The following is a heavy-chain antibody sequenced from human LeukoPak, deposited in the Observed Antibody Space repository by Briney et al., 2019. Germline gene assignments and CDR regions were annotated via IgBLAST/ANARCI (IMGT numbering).Heavy chain of an antibody. V-gene: IGHV4-34*01. CDR1: GGSFSGYY. CDR3: ARGVGSSPGGSYYYYYYMDV. J-gene: IGHJ6*03. Sequence: SETLSLTCAVYGGSFSGYYWSWIRQPPGKGLGWIGETIIIGGTNYNPSLKSRVTISVDTSKNQFSLKLSSVTAADTAVYYCARGVGSSPGGSYYYYYYMDVWGKGTTVTVSS. CDR2: TIIIGGT. D-gene: IGHD6-6*01.